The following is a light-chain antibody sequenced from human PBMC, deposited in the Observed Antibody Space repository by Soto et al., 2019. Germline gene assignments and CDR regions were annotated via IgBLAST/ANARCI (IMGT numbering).Light chain of an antibody. CDR3: QQYDSYCT. J-gene: IGKJ4*01. Sequence: DIQMTHSPSTLSASVGDRVTITCRASQSIRSWLAWYQQKPGKAPRLLIYKASSLESGVPSRFSGSGSGTEFTLNISRLQPDDSATYYCQQYDSYCTLGGRTKVDIK. CDR2: KAS. V-gene: IGKV1-5*03. CDR1: QSIRSW.